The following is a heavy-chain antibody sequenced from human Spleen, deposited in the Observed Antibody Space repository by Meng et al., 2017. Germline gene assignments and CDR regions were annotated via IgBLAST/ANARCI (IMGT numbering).Heavy chain of an antibody. CDR2: INHSGST. J-gene: IGHJ3*02. Sequence: SETLSLTCAVSGYSISSGYYWGWIRQPPGKGLEWIGEINHSGSTNYNPSLKSRVTISVDTSKNQFSLKLSSVTAADTAVYYCARGLAHYDFWSGYRPGRAFDIWGQGTMVTV. CDR3: ARGLAHYDFWSGYRPGRAFDI. D-gene: IGHD3-3*01. CDR1: GYSISSGYY. V-gene: IGHV4-38-2*01.